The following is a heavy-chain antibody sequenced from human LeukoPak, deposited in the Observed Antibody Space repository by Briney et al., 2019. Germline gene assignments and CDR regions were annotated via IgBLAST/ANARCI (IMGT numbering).Heavy chain of an antibody. CDR1: GYTFTGYY. CDR2: INPNSGGT. J-gene: IGHJ4*02. Sequence: ASVKVSCKASGYTFTGYYMHWVRQAPGQGLEWMGRINPNSGGTNYAQKFQGRVTMTRDTSISTAYMELSRLRSDDTAVYYCARGEDTAMIRYDYWGQGTLVTVSS. CDR3: ARGEDTAMIRYDY. D-gene: IGHD5-18*01. V-gene: IGHV1-2*06.